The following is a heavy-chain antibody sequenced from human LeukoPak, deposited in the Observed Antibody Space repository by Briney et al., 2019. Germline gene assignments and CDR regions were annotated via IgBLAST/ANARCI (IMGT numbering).Heavy chain of an antibody. J-gene: IGHJ5*02. D-gene: IGHD6-13*01. CDR1: GYTLTELS. CDR2: FDPEDGET. Sequence: ASVKVSCKVSGYTLTELSMHWVRQAPGKGLEWMGGFDPEDGETIYAQKFQGRVTMTEDTSTDTAYMELSSLRSEDTAVYYCARENSDRKGRSWYHAGFDPWGPGTPVTASS. V-gene: IGHV1-24*01. CDR3: ARENSDRKGRSWYHAGFDP.